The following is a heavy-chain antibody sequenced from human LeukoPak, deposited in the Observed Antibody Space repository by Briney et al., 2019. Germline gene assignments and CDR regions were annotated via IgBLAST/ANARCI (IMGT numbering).Heavy chain of an antibody. D-gene: IGHD4-11*01. V-gene: IGHV4-59*12. CDR2: IYYSGST. CDR3: AREDYLTYYFDY. J-gene: IGHJ4*02. CDR1: GGSISSYY. Sequence: SETLSLTCTVSGGSISSYYWSWIRQPPGKGLEWIGYIYYSGSTNYNPSLKSRVTRSVDTSKNQFSLKLSSVTAADTAVYYCAREDYLTYYFDYWGQGTLVTVSS.